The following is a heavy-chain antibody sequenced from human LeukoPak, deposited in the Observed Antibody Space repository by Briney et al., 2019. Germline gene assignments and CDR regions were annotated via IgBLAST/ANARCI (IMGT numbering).Heavy chain of an antibody. CDR3: ARRNRGYSGYDIDY. D-gene: IGHD5-12*01. CDR2: INPNSGGT. CDR1: GYTFTGYY. J-gene: IGHJ4*02. V-gene: IGHV1-2*02. Sequence: ASVTVSCKASGYTFTGYYMHWVRQAPGQGLEWMGWINPNSGGTNYAQKFQGRVTMTRDTSISTAYMELSRLRSDDTAVYYCARRNRGYSGYDIDYWGQGTLVTVSS.